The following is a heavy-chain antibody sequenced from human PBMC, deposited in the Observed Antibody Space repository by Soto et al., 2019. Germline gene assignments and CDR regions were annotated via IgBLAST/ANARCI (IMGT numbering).Heavy chain of an antibody. CDR2: ISSNGGST. V-gene: IGHV3-64D*06. CDR1: GFTFSSYA. J-gene: IGHJ4*02. D-gene: IGHD2-15*01. CDR3: VKDLVVVVAAKFDY. Sequence: PVGSLRLSGSASGFTFSSYAMHWVRQAPGKGLEYVSAISSNGGSTYYADSVKGRFTISRDNSKNTLYLQMSSLRAGDTAVYYCVKDLVVVVAAKFDYWGQGTLVTVSS.